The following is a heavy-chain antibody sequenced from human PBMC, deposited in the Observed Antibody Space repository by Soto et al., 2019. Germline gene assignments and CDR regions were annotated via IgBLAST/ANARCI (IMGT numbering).Heavy chain of an antibody. CDR1: GYSFTSYW. CDR3: ARPPYSASYHYFDQ. D-gene: IGHD1-26*01. V-gene: IGHV5-51*01. Sequence: GESLKISCKASGYSFTSYWIGWVRQMPGKGLEWMGIIYPGDSDTIYSPSFQGQVTISADKSISTAYLQWNSLKASDTAMYYCARPPYSASYHYFDQWGQGTPVTVSS. CDR2: IYPGDSDT. J-gene: IGHJ4*02.